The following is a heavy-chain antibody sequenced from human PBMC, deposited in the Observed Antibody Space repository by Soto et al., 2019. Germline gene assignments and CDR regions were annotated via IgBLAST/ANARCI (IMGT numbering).Heavy chain of an antibody. J-gene: IGHJ6*02. V-gene: IGHV4-39*01. CDR1: GGSISSSSYY. D-gene: IGHD6-6*01. CDR2: IYYSGST. CDR3: ARVIAARHPPYYYGMDV. Sequence: QLQLQESGPGLVKPSETLSLTCTVSGGSISSSSYYWCWIRQPPGKGLEWIGSIYYSGSTYYNPSLKSRVTISVDTSKNQFSRKLSSVTAADPAVYYCARVIAARHPPYYYGMDVWGQGTTVTVSS.